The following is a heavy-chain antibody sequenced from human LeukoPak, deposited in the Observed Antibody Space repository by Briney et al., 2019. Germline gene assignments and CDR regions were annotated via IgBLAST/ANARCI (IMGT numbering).Heavy chain of an antibody. J-gene: IGHJ5*02. CDR1: GDTFSSYA. CDR2: IIPIFGTA. Sequence: SVKVSCKASGDTFSSYAISWVRQAPGQGLEWMGGIIPIFGTANYAQKFQGRVTITADKSTSTAYMELSSLRSEDTAVYYCARGPFENYYDSGSYINWFDPWGQGTLVTVSS. D-gene: IGHD3-10*01. CDR3: ARGPFENYYDSGSYINWFDP. V-gene: IGHV1-69*06.